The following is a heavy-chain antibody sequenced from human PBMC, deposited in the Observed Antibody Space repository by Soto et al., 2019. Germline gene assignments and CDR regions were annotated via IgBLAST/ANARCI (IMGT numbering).Heavy chain of an antibody. D-gene: IGHD5-18*01. CDR2: MNPNSGNT. CDR1: GYTFTSYD. CDR3: AGGHSGGYGYGVKY. Sequence: QVQLVQSGAEVKKPGASVKVSCKASGYTFTSYDINWVRQATGQGLEWMGWMNPNSGNTGYSQKFKGRVTMTSDTSISTAYMELRSLSCEDTAVYYCAGGHSGGYGYGVKYWGQGTLVTAAS. J-gene: IGHJ4*02. V-gene: IGHV1-8*01.